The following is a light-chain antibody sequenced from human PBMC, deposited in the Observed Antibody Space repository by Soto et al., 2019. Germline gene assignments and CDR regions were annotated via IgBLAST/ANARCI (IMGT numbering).Light chain of an antibody. CDR1: QGISNH. Sequence: DIQMTQSPSSLSAYVGDRATITCRASQGISNHLAWYQQKPGKLPKLLIYAASILQSGIPSRFSGSGSGTDFKDTSSSKQREDVVFYYMQIFTRAPVTIGGGTRLEIK. CDR3: QIFTRAPVT. V-gene: IGKV1-27*01. J-gene: IGKJ5*01. CDR2: AAS.